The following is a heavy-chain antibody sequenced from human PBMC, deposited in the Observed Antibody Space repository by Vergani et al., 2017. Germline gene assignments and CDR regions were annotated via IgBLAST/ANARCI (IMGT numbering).Heavy chain of an antibody. CDR1: GGSINTGAYY. V-gene: IGHV4-61*02. CDR3: ARELSYYYGSGSDDYNPYYYEGMDV. CDR2: VYTSGMT. Sequence: QVQLQESGPRLVRPSQTLSLTCPVSGGSINTGAYYWSLIRQPAGKGLEWIGRVYTSGMTNYNPSLKSRVTILVDRSKSQLSLKLTSVTAGDTAVYFCARELSYYYGSGSDDYNPYYYEGMDVWGPGTTVTVSS. D-gene: IGHD3-10*01. J-gene: IGHJ6*02.